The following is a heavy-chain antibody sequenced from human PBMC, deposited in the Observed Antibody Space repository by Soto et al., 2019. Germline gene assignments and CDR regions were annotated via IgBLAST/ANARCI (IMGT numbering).Heavy chain of an antibody. J-gene: IGHJ1*01. V-gene: IGHV3-21*01. CDR2: ISTGSTYI. CDR3: ARDTRVGHCSGGSCLFQH. CDR1: GFIFSSYS. D-gene: IGHD2-15*01. Sequence: EVQLVESGGGLVKPGGSLRLACAASGFIFSSYSMNWVRQAPGKGPEWVSSISTGSTYIYYADSVKGRFTISRDNAKNSLYLQMNSLRAEDTAVYYCARDTRVGHCSGGSCLFQHWGHGTLVTVSS.